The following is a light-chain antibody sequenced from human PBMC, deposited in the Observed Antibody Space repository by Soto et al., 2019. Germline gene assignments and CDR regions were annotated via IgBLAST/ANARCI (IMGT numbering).Light chain of an antibody. CDR1: SSDIGSYNL. J-gene: IGLJ3*02. CDR3: CSYAGSGKVV. CDR2: EVS. Sequence: QSALTQPASVSGSLGQSISISCTGTSSDIGSYNLVSWYQQYAGKAPKLMILEVSERPSGVSNRFSGTKSGDTASLTISGRQAEDEADYYCCSYAGSGKVVFGGGTKLTVL. V-gene: IGLV2-23*02.